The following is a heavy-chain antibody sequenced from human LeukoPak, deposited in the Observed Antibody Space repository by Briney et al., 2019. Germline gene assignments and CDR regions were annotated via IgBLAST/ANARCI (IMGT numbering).Heavy chain of an antibody. V-gene: IGHV4-34*01. Sequence: SETLSLTCAVYGGSFSGYYWSWIRQPPGKGLEWIGEINHSGSTNYNPSLKSRVTISVDTSKNQFSLKLSSVTAADTAVYYCARVYYSDSSGYYFAAFDIWGQGTMVTVSS. D-gene: IGHD3-22*01. CDR1: GGSFSGYY. CDR2: INHSGST. CDR3: ARVYYSDSSGYYFAAFDI. J-gene: IGHJ3*02.